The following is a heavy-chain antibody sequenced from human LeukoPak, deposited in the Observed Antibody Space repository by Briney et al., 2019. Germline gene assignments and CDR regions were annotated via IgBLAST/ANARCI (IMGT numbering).Heavy chain of an antibody. CDR2: VNPNSGNT. CDR3: AREGLDY. CDR1: GYTFTNYD. V-gene: IGHV1-8*03. J-gene: IGHJ4*02. Sequence: GSSVNVSCKASGYTFTNYDINWVRQATGQGLEWMGYVNPNSGNTGYAQKFQDRVTITSGTSISTAYMELSSLRSDDTAVYYCAREGLDYWGQGTLVTVSS.